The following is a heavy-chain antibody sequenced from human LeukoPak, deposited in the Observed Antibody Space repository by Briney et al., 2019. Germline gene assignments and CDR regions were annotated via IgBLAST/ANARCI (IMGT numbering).Heavy chain of an antibody. CDR2: ISSSSSYI. CDR3: ARGHCSGGSCYSVDY. D-gene: IGHD2-15*01. Sequence: PGGSLRLSCAASGFTFSSYSMNWVRQAPGQGLEWVSSISSSSSYIYYADSVKGRFTISRDNAKNSLYLQMNSLRAEDTAVYYCARGHCSGGSCYSVDYWGRGTLVTVSS. J-gene: IGHJ4*02. CDR1: GFTFSSYS. V-gene: IGHV3-21*01.